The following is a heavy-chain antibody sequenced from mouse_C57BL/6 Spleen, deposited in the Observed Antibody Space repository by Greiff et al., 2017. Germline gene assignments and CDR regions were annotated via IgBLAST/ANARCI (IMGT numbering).Heavy chain of an antibody. CDR2: ISDGGSYT. D-gene: IGHD1-1*01. CDR3: ARAYYGSSAWFAY. J-gene: IGHJ3*01. V-gene: IGHV5-4*03. Sequence: EVKLVESGGGLVKPGGSLKLSCAASGFTFSSYAMSWVRQTPEKRLEWVATISDGGSYTYYPDNVKGRFTISRDNAKNNLYLQMSHLKSEDTAMYYCARAYYGSSAWFAYWGQGTLVTVSA. CDR1: GFTFSSYA.